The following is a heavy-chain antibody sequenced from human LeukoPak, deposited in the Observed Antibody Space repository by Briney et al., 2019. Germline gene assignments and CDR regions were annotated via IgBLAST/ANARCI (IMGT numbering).Heavy chain of an antibody. Sequence: GGSLRLSCAASGLTFNTYSINWVRQAPGKGLEWISFITRSSSHIYYADSVKGRFTISRDNAKNSLYLQMNSLRAEDTAVYYCARGSPYGDYAFDIWGQGTMVTVSS. CDR3: ARGSPYGDYAFDI. J-gene: IGHJ3*02. V-gene: IGHV3-21*05. CDR2: ITRSSSHI. CDR1: GLTFNTYS. D-gene: IGHD4-17*01.